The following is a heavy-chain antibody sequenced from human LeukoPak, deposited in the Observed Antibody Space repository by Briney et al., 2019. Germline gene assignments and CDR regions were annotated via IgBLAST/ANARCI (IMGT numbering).Heavy chain of an antibody. CDR2: VYSGGST. J-gene: IGHJ4*02. V-gene: IGHV3-66*01. CDR1: GFIVTNNY. Sequence: GGSLRLSCTASGFIVTNNYINWVRQAPGKGLGWVSLVYSGGSTYYADSVKGRFTISRDNSKNMVYLQMNSLRAEDTAMYYCARDPPAVLIDTYGWGQGTLVTVSS. D-gene: IGHD2-8*01. CDR3: ARDPPAVLIDTYG.